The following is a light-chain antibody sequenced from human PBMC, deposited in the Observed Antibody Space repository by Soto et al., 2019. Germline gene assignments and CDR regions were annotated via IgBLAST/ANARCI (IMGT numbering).Light chain of an antibody. V-gene: IGKV1-5*03. CDR1: QNISNW. J-gene: IGKJ1*01. CDR3: QHYYGFPWT. Sequence: DIQMTQSPSTLSASIGDRVTITCRASQNISNWLAWYQQKPGKAPKLLIYKASSLEGGVPSRFSGSASGTEFTLTISSLQPDDFATYDCQHYYGFPWTFGQGTKVEIK. CDR2: KAS.